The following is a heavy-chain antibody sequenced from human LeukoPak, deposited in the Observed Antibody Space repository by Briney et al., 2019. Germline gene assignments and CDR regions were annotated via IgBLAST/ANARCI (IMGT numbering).Heavy chain of an antibody. J-gene: IGHJ4*02. CDR1: GGSFSGYY. CDR3: ARLPRDY. CDR2: INHSGST. Sequence: SETLSLTCAVYGGSFSGYYWSWIRQPPGKGLEWIGEINHSGSTNYNPSLKSRVTISVDTSKNQFSLKLSSVTAADTVAYYCARLPRDYWGQGTLVTVSS. V-gene: IGHV4-34*01.